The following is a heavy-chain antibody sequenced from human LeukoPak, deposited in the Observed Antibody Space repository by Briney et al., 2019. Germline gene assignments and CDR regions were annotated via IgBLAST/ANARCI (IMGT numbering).Heavy chain of an antibody. J-gene: IGHJ5*02. Sequence: SETLSLTCTVSGGSISSYYWSWIRQPPGKGLEWIGYIYYSGSTNYNPSLKSRVTISVDTSKNQFSLKLSSVTAADTAVYYCARADSAAVAGTFDPWGQGTLVTVSS. D-gene: IGHD6-13*01. CDR3: ARADSAAVAGTFDP. V-gene: IGHV4-59*01. CDR1: GGSISSYY. CDR2: IYYSGST.